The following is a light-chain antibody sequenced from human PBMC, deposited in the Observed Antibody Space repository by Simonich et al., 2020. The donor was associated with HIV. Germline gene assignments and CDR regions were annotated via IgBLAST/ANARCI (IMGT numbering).Light chain of an antibody. Sequence: DIQLTQSPSFLSASVGDRVTITCRAIQGISSYLAWYLQKPGKAPKLLIYAASTLQSGVPARFSGSGSGTEFTLTISSLQPEDFATYYCQQLNSYPRALTFGGGTKVEIK. CDR3: QQLNSYPRALT. J-gene: IGKJ4*01. CDR1: QGISSY. CDR2: AAS. V-gene: IGKV1-9*01.